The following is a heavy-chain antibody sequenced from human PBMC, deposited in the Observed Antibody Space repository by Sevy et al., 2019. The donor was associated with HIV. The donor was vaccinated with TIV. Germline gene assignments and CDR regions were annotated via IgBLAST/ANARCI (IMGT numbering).Heavy chain of an antibody. V-gene: IGHV4-39*01. CDR1: GGSISSSSYY. Sequence: SETLSLTCTVSGGSISSSSYYWGWIRQPPGKGLEWVGSIYYSGSTYYNPSLKSRVTISVDTSKYKFSLKLSSVTAADTAVYYCARPREGVDNYGMDVWGQGTTVTVSS. CDR3: ARPREGVDNYGMDV. D-gene: IGHD5-12*01. CDR2: IYYSGST. J-gene: IGHJ6*02.